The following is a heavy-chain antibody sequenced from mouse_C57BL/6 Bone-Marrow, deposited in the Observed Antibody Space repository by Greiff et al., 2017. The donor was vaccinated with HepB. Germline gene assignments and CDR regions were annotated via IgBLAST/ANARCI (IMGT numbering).Heavy chain of an antibody. J-gene: IGHJ4*01. Sequence: EVKLMESGAGLVKPGGSLKLSCAASGFTFSSYAMSWVRQTPEKRLEWVAYISSGGDYIYYADNVKGRFTISRDNARNTLYLQMSSLKSEDTALYYCTRDSGYLAMDYWGQGTSVTVSS. V-gene: IGHV5-9-1*02. CDR1: GFTFSSYA. CDR3: TRDSGYLAMDY. CDR2: ISSGGDYI. D-gene: IGHD1-3*01.